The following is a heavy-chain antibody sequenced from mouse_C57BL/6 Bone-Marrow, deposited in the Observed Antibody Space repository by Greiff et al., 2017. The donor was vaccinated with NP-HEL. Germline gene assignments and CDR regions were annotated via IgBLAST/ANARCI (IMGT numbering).Heavy chain of an antibody. V-gene: IGHV5-4*01. CDR3: ARDDSNRAWFAY. J-gene: IGHJ3*01. CDR1: GFTFSSYA. Sequence: EVMLVESGGGLVKPGGSLKLSCAASGFTFSSYAMSWVRQTPEKRLEWVATISDGGSYTYYPDNVKGRFTISRDNAKNNLYLQMSHLKSEDTAMYYCARDDSNRAWFAYWGQGTLVTVSA. CDR2: ISDGGSYT. D-gene: IGHD2-5*01.